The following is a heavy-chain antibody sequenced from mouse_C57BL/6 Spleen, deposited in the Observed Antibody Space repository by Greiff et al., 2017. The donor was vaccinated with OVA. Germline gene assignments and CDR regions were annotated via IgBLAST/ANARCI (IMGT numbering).Heavy chain of an antibody. Sequence: EVQLQESGPELVKPGASVKMSCKASGYTFTDYNMHWVKQSHGKSLEWIGYINPNNGGTSYNQKFKGKATLTVNKSSSTAYMELRSLTSEDSAVYYCARDYGSSYGGYAMDYWGQGTSVTVSS. D-gene: IGHD1-1*01. CDR3: ARDYGSSYGGYAMDY. CDR1: GYTFTDYN. V-gene: IGHV1-22*01. J-gene: IGHJ4*01. CDR2: INPNNGGT.